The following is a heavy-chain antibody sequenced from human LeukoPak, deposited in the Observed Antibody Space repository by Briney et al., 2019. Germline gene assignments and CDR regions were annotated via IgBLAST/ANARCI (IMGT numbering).Heavy chain of an antibody. CDR3: ASGGVGPSSGWYYY. D-gene: IGHD6-19*01. J-gene: IGHJ4*02. CDR1: GYSISSGYY. Sequence: SETLSLTCTVSGYSISSGYYWGWIRQPPGKGLEWIGSIYHSGSTYYNPSLKSRVTISVDTSKNQFSLKLSSVTAADTAVYYCASGGVGPSSGWYYYWGQGTLVTVSS. CDR2: IYHSGST. V-gene: IGHV4-38-2*02.